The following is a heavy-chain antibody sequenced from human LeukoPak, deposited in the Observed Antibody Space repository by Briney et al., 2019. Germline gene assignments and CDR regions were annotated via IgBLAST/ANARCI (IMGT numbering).Heavy chain of an antibody. V-gene: IGHV4-59*05. D-gene: IGHD4-23*01. Sequence: SETLSLTCTVSGGSISSYYWNWIRQPPGKGLEWIGSIYYSGSTYYNPSLKSRVTISVDTSKNQFSLKLSSVTAADTAVYYCARLLDYGGNSVAFDIWGQGTMVTVSS. J-gene: IGHJ3*02. CDR1: GGSISSYY. CDR3: ARLLDYGGNSVAFDI. CDR2: IYYSGST.